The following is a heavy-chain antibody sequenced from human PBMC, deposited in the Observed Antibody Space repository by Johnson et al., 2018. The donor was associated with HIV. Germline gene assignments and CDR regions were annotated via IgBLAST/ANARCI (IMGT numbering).Heavy chain of an antibody. CDR3: ASPMEGAFDI. Sequence: QVQLVESGGGVVQPGRSLRLSCATYGFTFSSYAMHWVRQAPGKGLEWVAVISYDGSNKYYADSVKGRFTISRDNSKNTLYLQMNSLRAEDTAVYYCASPMEGAFDIWGQGTMVTVSS. CDR1: GFTFSSYA. J-gene: IGHJ3*02. V-gene: IGHV3-30*04. D-gene: IGHD1-1*01. CDR2: ISYDGSNK.